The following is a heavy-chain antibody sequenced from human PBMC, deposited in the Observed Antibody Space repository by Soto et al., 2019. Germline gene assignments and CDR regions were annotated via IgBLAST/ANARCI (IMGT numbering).Heavy chain of an antibody. CDR3: TGSIAARPVYYYYMDV. Sequence: GSLRLSCAASGFTFSGSAMHWVRQASGKGLEWGGRIRSKANSYATAYAASVKGRFTISRDDSKNTAYLQMNSLKTEDTAVYYCTGSIAARPVYYYYMDVWGKGTTVTVS. D-gene: IGHD6-6*01. V-gene: IGHV3-73*01. CDR1: GFTFSGSA. CDR2: IRSKANSYAT. J-gene: IGHJ6*03.